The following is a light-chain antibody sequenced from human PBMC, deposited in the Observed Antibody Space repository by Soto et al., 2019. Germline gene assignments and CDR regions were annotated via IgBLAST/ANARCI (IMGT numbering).Light chain of an antibody. Sequence: EIVMTQSPATLSVSPGERATLSCRASQSVSSNLAWYQQKPGQAPRLLIYGASARATGIPARFSGSGSGTEFTLTISSLQSEDFAVYYCQHYNNWPFTLGPGTKGDIK. V-gene: IGKV3-15*01. CDR3: QHYNNWPFT. CDR1: QSVSSN. J-gene: IGKJ3*01. CDR2: GAS.